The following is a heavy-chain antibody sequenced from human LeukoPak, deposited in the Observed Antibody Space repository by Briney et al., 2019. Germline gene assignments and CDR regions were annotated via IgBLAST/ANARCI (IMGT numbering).Heavy chain of an antibody. CDR3: VRVEVGVLN. CDR2: INHSGST. Sequence: SETLSLTCAVYGGSFSGYYWTWIRQSPGKGLEWIGEINHSGSTNYNPSLKSRVTISVDTSKNQFSLKLSSATAADTAVYYCVRVEVGVLNWGQGTLVTVSS. V-gene: IGHV4-34*01. D-gene: IGHD3-22*01. J-gene: IGHJ4*02. CDR1: GGSFSGYY.